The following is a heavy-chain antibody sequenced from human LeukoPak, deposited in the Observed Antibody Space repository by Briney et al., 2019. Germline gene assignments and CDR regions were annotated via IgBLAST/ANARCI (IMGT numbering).Heavy chain of an antibody. J-gene: IGHJ3*02. CDR2: IYSSGST. Sequence: SQTLSLTCSVSGDSISSGTYYWSWVRQPAGKGLEWIGRIYSSGSTNYNPSLKSLVALSVDTSKNQFSLKLSSVTAADTAVYYCARGPTRAIGFDIWGQGTTVTVS. CDR3: ARGPTRAIGFDI. V-gene: IGHV4-61*02. CDR1: GDSISSGTYY.